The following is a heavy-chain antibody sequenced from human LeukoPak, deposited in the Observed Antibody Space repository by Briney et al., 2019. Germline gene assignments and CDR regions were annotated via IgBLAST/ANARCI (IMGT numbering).Heavy chain of an antibody. CDR1: GYTFTSYY. D-gene: IGHD1-7*01. CDR3: ARSKFYNWNYDFNWFDP. CDR2: LHPSGGST. J-gene: IGHJ5*02. V-gene: IGHV1-46*01. Sequence: ASVKVSCKASGYTFTSYYMHWVRPAAGQGLEWMGILHPSGGSTSYAQKFQGRVTMTRDTSTSTVYVELSSLRSEDTAVYYCARSKFYNWNYDFNWFDPWGQGTLVTVSS.